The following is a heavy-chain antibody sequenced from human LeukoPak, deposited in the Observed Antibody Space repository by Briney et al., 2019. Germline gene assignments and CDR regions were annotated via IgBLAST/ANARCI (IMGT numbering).Heavy chain of an antibody. D-gene: IGHD5-18*01. CDR2: IYSGGST. Sequence: GGSLRLSCAASGFTVSSNYMSWVRQAPGKGLEWGSVIYSGGSTYYADSVKGRFTISRDNSKNTLYLQMNSLRAEDTAVYYCARDYTAMHYYYGMDVWGQGTTVTVSS. CDR3: ARDYTAMHYYYGMDV. J-gene: IGHJ6*02. CDR1: GFTVSSNY. V-gene: IGHV3-53*01.